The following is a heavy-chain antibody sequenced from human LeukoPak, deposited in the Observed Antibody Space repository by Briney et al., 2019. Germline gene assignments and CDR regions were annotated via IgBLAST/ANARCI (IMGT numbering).Heavy chain of an antibody. V-gene: IGHV4-39*07. CDR1: GGSISSSSYY. J-gene: IGHJ6*03. CDR3: ARAGYDFWSGYYTGYYYMDV. D-gene: IGHD3-3*01. CDR2: IYYSGST. Sequence: PSETLSLTCTVSGGSISSSSYYWGWIRQLPGKGLEWIGSIYYSGSTYYNPSLKSRVTISVDTSKNQFSLKLGSVTAADTAVYYCARAGYDFWSGYYTGYYYMDVWGKGTTVTVSS.